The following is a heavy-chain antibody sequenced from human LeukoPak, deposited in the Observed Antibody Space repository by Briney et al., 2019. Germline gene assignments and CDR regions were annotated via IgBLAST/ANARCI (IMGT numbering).Heavy chain of an antibody. D-gene: IGHD2-2*01. V-gene: IGHV4-38-2*02. J-gene: IGHJ5*02. Sequence: SETLSLTCTVSGYSISSGYYWGWIRQPPGKGLEWIGSIYHSGSTYYNPSLKSRVTISVDTSKNQFSLKLSSVTAADTAVYYCARHRRGAFYCSSTSCRYNWFDPWGQGTLVTVSS. CDR1: GYSISSGYY. CDR3: ARHRRGAFYCSSTSCRYNWFDP. CDR2: IYHSGST.